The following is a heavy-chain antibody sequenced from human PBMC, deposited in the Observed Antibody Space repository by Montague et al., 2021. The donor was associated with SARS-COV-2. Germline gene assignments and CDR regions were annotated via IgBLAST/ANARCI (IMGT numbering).Heavy chain of an antibody. J-gene: IGHJ5*02. CDR1: GGSISSYY. CDR2: IYTSGST. Sequence: SETLSLTCSVSGGSISSYYWSWIRQPAGKGLEWIGRIYTSGSTNFNPSLKSRVTMSVDTSKNQFSLKLSSVTAADTAVYYCARGVSVPLAPPYSLFDPWGQGTLVTVSS. V-gene: IGHV4-4*07. CDR3: ARGVSVPLAPPYSLFDP. D-gene: IGHD2-2*01.